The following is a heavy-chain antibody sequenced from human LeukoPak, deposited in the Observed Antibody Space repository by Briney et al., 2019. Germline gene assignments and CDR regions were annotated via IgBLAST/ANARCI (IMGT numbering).Heavy chain of an antibody. CDR1: GFTFGSYA. CDR3: AKEPYDSSGYYYVYFDY. CDR2: ISGSGGST. D-gene: IGHD3-22*01. J-gene: IGHJ4*02. Sequence: GGSLRLSCAASGFTFGSYAMSWVRQAPGKGLEWVSAISGSGGSTYYADSVKGRFTISRDNSKNTLYLQMNSLRAEDTAVYYCAKEPYDSSGYYYVYFDYWGQGTLVTVSS. V-gene: IGHV3-23*01.